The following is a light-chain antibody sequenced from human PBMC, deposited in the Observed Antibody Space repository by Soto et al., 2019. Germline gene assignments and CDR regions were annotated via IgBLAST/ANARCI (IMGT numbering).Light chain of an antibody. J-gene: IGKJ1*01. CDR2: GAS. V-gene: IGKV3-15*01. CDR3: LPYHYWWT. Sequence: IVMTLSPVTLSLSPGEKATLSCRASQSISNNFAWFQQKPGQVPRLLIYGASNRATGVSARFSGSGSGTEFTLTISSLQSEDIAVYYCLPYHYWWTFGQRTKVDIK. CDR1: QSISNN.